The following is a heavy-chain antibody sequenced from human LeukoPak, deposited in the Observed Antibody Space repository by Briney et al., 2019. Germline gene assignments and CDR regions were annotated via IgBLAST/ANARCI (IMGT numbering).Heavy chain of an antibody. Sequence: GGSLRLSCATYGFTFSDYAMHWVRQALGKGLQWVAIVSYDGSNKYYTDSVQGRFIMSKDNSRHTLFLQMNSLRTDDTAVYYCARVREPLDYYYGLAVWGQGTSVTVSS. J-gene: IGHJ6*02. D-gene: IGHD1-26*01. V-gene: IGHV3-30-3*01. CDR3: ARVREPLDYYYGLAV. CDR1: GFTFSDYA. CDR2: VSYDGSNK.